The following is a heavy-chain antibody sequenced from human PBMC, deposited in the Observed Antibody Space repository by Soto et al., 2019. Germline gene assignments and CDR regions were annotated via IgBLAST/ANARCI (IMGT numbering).Heavy chain of an antibody. CDR3: ARDLTSVRGS. CDR1: GGTFSRHS. CDR2: IIPIFDAT. Sequence: QVQMVQSGAEVKKPGSSARVSCKVSGGTFSRHSISWVRQAPGQGLEWMGGIIPIFDATQYAQKFQGRLTIAADESTTTFHMALSGLRPEDTAIYYCARDLTSVRGSWGPGTLVTVS. J-gene: IGHJ5*02. V-gene: IGHV1-69*01. D-gene: IGHD3-10*01.